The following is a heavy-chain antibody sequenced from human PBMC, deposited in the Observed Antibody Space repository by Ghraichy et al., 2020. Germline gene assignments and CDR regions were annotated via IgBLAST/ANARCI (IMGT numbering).Heavy chain of an antibody. V-gene: IGHV3-48*04. CDR3: ARGLTTVTTDDYYYYGMDV. CDR2: ISSSSSTI. CDR1: GFTFSSYS. D-gene: IGHD4-17*01. J-gene: IGHJ6*02. Sequence: LTCAASGFTFSSYSMNWVRQAPGKGLEWVSYISSSSSTIYYADSVKGRFTISRDNAKNSLYLQMNSLRAEDTAVYYCARGLTTVTTDDYYYYGMDVWGQGTTVTVSS.